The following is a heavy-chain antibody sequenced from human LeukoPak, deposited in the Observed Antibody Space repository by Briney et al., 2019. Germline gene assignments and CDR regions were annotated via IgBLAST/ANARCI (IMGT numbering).Heavy chain of an antibody. J-gene: IGHJ6*02. CDR2: INHSGST. CDR1: GGSFSGYY. V-gene: IGHV4-34*01. CDR3: ARGWYGMDV. Sequence: SETLSLTCAVYGGSFSGYYWSWIRQPPGKGLEWIGEINHSGSTNYNPSLKSRVTISVDTSKNQFSLKLSPVTAADTAVYYCARGWYGMDVWGQGTTVTVSS.